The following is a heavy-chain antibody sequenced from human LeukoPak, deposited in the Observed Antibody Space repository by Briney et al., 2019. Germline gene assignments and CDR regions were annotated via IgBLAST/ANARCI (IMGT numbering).Heavy chain of an antibody. D-gene: IGHD3-10*01. Sequence: GGSLRLSCAASGFTFSSYSMNWVRQAPGKGPEWVSSISSSSSYIYYADSVKGRFTISRDNAKNSLYLQMNSLRAEDTAVYYCANRLGGDYYGMDVWGQGTTVTVSS. CDR1: GFTFSSYS. J-gene: IGHJ6*02. CDR2: ISSSSSYI. CDR3: ANRLGGDYYGMDV. V-gene: IGHV3-21*01.